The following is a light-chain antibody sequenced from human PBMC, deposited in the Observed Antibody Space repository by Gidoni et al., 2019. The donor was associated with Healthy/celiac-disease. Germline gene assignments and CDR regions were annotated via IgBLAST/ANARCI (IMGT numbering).Light chain of an antibody. V-gene: IGLV3-25*03. J-gene: IGLJ3*02. CDR1: ALPKQY. CDR2: KDS. Sequence: YELTHPPPVPVSPGQTARITCSGDALPKQYAYWYQQKPGQAPVLVIYKDSERPSGIPERFSGSSSGTTVTLTISGVQAEDEADYYCQSADSSGTYRVFGGGTKLTVL. CDR3: QSADSSGTYRV.